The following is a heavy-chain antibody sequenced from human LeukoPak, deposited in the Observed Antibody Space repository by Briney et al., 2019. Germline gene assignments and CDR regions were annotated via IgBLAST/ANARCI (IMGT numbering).Heavy chain of an antibody. Sequence: ASVKVSCKASGYTFTGYYMHWVRQAPGQGLEWMGWINPNSGGTNYARKFQGRVTMTRDTSISTAYMELSRLRSDDTAVYFCASLGLYRSGYAFDYWGQGTLVTVSS. J-gene: IGHJ4*02. D-gene: IGHD3-22*01. CDR3: ASLGLYRSGYAFDY. CDR2: INPNSGGT. V-gene: IGHV1-2*02. CDR1: GYTFTGYY.